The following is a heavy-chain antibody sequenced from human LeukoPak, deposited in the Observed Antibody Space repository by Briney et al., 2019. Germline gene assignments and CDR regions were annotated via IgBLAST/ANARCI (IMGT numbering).Heavy chain of an antibody. CDR1: GYTFSNYG. CDR2: INPSGGST. D-gene: IGHD6-13*01. Sequence: GASVKVSCKASGYTFSNYGLNWVRQAPGQGLEWMGIINPSGGSTSYAQKFQGRVTMTRDTSTSTVYMELSSLRSEDTAVYYCARDFSSSPNWFFQHWGQGTLVTVSS. J-gene: IGHJ1*01. V-gene: IGHV1-46*01. CDR3: ARDFSSSPNWFFQH.